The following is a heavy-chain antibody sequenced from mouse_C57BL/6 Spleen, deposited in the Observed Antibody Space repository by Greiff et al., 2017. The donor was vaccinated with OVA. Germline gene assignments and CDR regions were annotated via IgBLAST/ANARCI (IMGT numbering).Heavy chain of an antibody. D-gene: IGHD1-1*01. CDR3: ARATTVVSYYAMDY. Sequence: QVQLKQPGPELVKPGASVKLSCKASGYTFTSYWMHWVKQRPGQGLEWIGNINPSNGGTNYNEKFKSKDTLTVDKSSSTAYMQLSSLTSEDSAVYYCARATTVVSYYAMDYWGQGTSVTVSS. CDR2: INPSNGGT. J-gene: IGHJ4*01. V-gene: IGHV1-53*01. CDR1: GYTFTSYW.